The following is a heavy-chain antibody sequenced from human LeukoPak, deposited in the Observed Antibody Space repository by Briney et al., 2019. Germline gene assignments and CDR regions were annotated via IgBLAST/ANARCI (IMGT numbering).Heavy chain of an antibody. J-gene: IGHJ4*02. D-gene: IGHD2-21*02. CDR3: ARGDSGDTGGY. CDR2: IYTSGST. V-gene: IGHV4-61*02. CDR1: GGSVSNATYY. Sequence: SQTLSLTCTVSGGSVSNATYYWSWIRQPAGEGLEWIGRIYTSGSTNYSPSLKSRVTMSIDTSKNQFSLKLSFVTAADTAIYYCARGDSGDTGGYWGQGTLVTVSS.